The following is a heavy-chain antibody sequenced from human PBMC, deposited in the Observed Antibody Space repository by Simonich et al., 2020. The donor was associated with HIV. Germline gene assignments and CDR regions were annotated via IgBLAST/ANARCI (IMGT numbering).Heavy chain of an antibody. V-gene: IGHV1-24*01. J-gene: IGHJ2*01. D-gene: IGHD3-10*01. Sequence: QVQLVQSGAEVKKPGASLKVSCKASGYTLSELSMHWVRQAPGKGLEWMGGFDPEDGETIYAQKFQGRVTMTTDTSTSTAYMELRSLRFDDTAVYYCASTSGVWFGEGWYFDLWGRGTLVTVSS. CDR2: FDPEDGET. CDR3: ASTSGVWFGEGWYFDL. CDR1: GYTLSELS.